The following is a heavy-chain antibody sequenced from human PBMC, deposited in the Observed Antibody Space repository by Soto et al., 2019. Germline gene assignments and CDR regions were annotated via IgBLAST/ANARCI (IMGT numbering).Heavy chain of an antibody. CDR3: AKDHSVGSSGYYTLFDY. J-gene: IGHJ4*02. V-gene: IGHV3-30*18. CDR2: ISYDGSSK. D-gene: IGHD3-22*01. Sequence: GGSLRLSCAASGFTFSNYGMHWVRQAPGKGLEWVAVISYDGSSKYYADSVKGRFTISRDNSKNTLYLHMSSLRAEDTAVYYCAKDHSVGSSGYYTLFDYWGQGTLVTVSS. CDR1: GFTFSNYG.